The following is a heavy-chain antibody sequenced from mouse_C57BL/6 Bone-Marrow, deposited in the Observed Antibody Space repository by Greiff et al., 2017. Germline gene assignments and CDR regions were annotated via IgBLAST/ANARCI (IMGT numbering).Heavy chain of an antibody. Sequence: VQLQQSGAELARPGASVKLSCKASGYTFTSYGISWVKQRTGQGLEWIGEIYPRSGNTYYNEKFKGKATLTADESSSTAYMELRSLTSEDSAVYYCARSGYYFYYFDYWGQGTTLTVSS. CDR1: GYTFTSYG. CDR2: IYPRSGNT. CDR3: ARSGYYFYYFDY. D-gene: IGHD2-3*01. J-gene: IGHJ2*01. V-gene: IGHV1-81*01.